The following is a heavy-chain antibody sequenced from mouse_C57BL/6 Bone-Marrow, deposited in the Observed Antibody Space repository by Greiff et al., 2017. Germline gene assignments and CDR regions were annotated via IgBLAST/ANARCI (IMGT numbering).Heavy chain of an antibody. V-gene: IGHV1-19*01. Sequence: EVKLQESGPVLVKPGASVKMSCKASGYTFTDYYMNWVKQSHGKSLEWIGVFNPYNGGTSYNQKFNGKDTLTVDKSSSTAYMELNSLTSEDSAVYYCARRITTVGATRGGRAMDYWGQGTSVTVSS. D-gene: IGHD1-1*01. CDR1: GYTFTDYY. CDR3: ARRITTVGATRGGRAMDY. CDR2: FNPYNGGT. J-gene: IGHJ4*01.